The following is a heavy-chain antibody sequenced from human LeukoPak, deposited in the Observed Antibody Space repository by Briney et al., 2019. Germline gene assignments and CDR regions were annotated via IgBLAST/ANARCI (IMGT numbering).Heavy chain of an antibody. CDR1: GGSISSGGYY. CDR3: ARAFDSSGYYYYFYFDY. Sequence: SETLSLTCTVSGGSISSGGYYWSWIRQHPGKGLEWIGYINYSGSTYYNPSLKSPTIISVDTSKNQFSLKVNSVTAADTAVYYCARAFDSSGYYYYFYFDYWGQGTLVTVSS. J-gene: IGHJ4*02. D-gene: IGHD3-22*01. CDR2: INYSGST. V-gene: IGHV4-31*01.